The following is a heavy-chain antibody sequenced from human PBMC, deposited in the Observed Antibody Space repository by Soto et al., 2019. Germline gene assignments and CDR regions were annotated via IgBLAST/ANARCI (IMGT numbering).Heavy chain of an antibody. CDR2: ISSSSSYI. D-gene: IGHD1-26*01. V-gene: IGHV3-21*01. Sequence: EVQLVESGGGLVKPGGSLRLSCAASGFTFSSYSMNWVRQAPGKGLEWVSSISSSSSYIYYADSVKGRFTISRDNAKNSLYLQMNSLRAEDTAGYYCARDNGGAPSTRWGQGTLVTVSS. CDR3: ARDNGGAPSTR. J-gene: IGHJ4*02. CDR1: GFTFSSYS.